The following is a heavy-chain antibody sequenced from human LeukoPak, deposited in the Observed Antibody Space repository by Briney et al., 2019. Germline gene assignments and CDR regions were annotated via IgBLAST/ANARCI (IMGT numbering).Heavy chain of an antibody. CDR2: IYTSGST. J-gene: IGHJ3*02. CDR1: GGSFSGYY. Sequence: SSETLSLTCAVYGGSFSGYYWSWIRQPAGKGLEWIGRIYTSGSTNYNPSLKSRVTMSVDTSKNQFSLKLSSVTAADTAVYYCASLKMGYSSSWHDAFDIWGQGTMVTASS. V-gene: IGHV4-59*10. CDR3: ASLKMGYSSSWHDAFDI. D-gene: IGHD6-13*01.